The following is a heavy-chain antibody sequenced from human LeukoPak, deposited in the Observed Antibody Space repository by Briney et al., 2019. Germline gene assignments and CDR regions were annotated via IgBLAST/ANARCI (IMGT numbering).Heavy chain of an antibody. J-gene: IGHJ4*02. Sequence: GGSLRLSCAASGFTFSNAWMTWVRQAPGKGLEWVGRIKRKSDGGTTDYTAPVKGRFTISRDDSKNTLYVQMNSLRAEDTAVYYCAKDSPSMSFDYWGQGTLVTVSS. CDR2: IKRKSDGGTT. CDR3: AKDSPSMSFDY. CDR1: GFTFSNAW. D-gene: IGHD2/OR15-2a*01. V-gene: IGHV3-15*01.